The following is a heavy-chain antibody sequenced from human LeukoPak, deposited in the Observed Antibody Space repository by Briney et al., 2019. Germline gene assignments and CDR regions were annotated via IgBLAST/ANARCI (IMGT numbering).Heavy chain of an antibody. CDR2: IHSDGRTT. CDR1: GFTISSYW. V-gene: IGHV3-74*03. D-gene: IGHD1-26*01. J-gene: IGHJ4*02. Sequence: GGSLRLSCTASGFTISSYWMHWVRQVPGKGLVWVSCIHSDGRTTTYADSVKGRFTISRDNAKNSLYLQMNSLRDEDTAVYYCVRDGTWYDYWGQGTLVTVSS. CDR3: VRDGTWYDY.